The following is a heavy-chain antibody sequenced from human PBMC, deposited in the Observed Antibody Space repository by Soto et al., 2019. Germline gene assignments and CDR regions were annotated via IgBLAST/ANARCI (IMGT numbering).Heavy chain of an antibody. CDR2: IIPIFGTA. J-gene: IGHJ4*02. Sequence: ASVKVSCKASGGTFSSYAISWVRQAPGQGLEWMGGIIPIFGTANYAQKFQGRVTITADESTSTAYMELSSLRSEDTAVYYCARLGTYCTNGVCYGWGQGTLVTVSS. D-gene: IGHD2-8*01. CDR3: ARLGTYCTNGVCYG. V-gene: IGHV1-69*13. CDR1: GGTFSSYA.